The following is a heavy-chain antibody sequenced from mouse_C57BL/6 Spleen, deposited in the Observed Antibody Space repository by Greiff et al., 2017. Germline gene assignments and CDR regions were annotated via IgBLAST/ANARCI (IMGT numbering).Heavy chain of an antibody. CDR3: VSRRDDYPSLDY. CDR1: GFSFNTYA. D-gene: IGHD2-4*01. J-gene: IGHJ2*01. CDR2: IRSKSNNYAT. Sequence: EVKVVESGGGLVQPKGSLKLSCAASGFSFNTYAMNWVRQAPGKGLEWVARIRSKSNNYATYYADSVKDRFTISRDDSESMLYLQMNNLKTEDTAMYYCVSRRDDYPSLDYWGQGTTLTVSS. V-gene: IGHV10-1*01.